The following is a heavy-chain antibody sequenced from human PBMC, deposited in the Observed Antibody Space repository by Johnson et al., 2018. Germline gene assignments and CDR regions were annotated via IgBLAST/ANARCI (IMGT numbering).Heavy chain of an antibody. CDR2: ISYDGSNP. J-gene: IGHJ1*01. CDR1: GFNLSSYA. Sequence: QVQLVQSGGGVVQPGRSLRLSCAVSGFNLSSYAMHWVRQAAGKGLDWVAVISYDGSNPLYADSVKGRFNSARDNSKNTLNLQMNSLRAEDTAVYYGAKDRAYYYDSSGYYNAEYFQHWGQGTLVTVSS. V-gene: IGHV3-30-3*01. D-gene: IGHD3-22*01. CDR3: AKDRAYYYDSSGYYNAEYFQH.